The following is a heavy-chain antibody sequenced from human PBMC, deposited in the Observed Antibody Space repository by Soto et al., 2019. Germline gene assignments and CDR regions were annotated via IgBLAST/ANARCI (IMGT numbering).Heavy chain of an antibody. D-gene: IGHD6-13*01. CDR2: ISSSTSHT. Sequence: QVQLVESGGGLVKPGGSLRLSCAVSGFTFSDYYMTWIRQAPGKGLEWVSYISSSTSHTNYADSVKGRFTISRDNAKNSRFRQMNSLRAEDTAVYYCARGRGAAADYFDFWGQGTLVTVSS. V-gene: IGHV3-11*05. CDR3: ARGRGAAADYFDF. CDR1: GFTFSDYY. J-gene: IGHJ4*02.